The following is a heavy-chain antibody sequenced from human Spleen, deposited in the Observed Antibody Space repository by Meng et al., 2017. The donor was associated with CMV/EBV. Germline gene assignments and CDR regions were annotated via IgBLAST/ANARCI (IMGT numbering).Heavy chain of an antibody. Sequence: FTLSNYYMSWVRQAPGKGLEWISFISGGGFTTSYAYSMRGRFSISRDNAKNTLYLQMNSLRAEDTAVYFCARDQLVGASYPHYFFDSWGPGTLVTVSS. J-gene: IGHJ4*02. CDR1: FTLSNYY. D-gene: IGHD1-26*01. V-gene: IGHV3-11*04. CDR2: ISGGGFTT. CDR3: ARDQLVGASYPHYFFDS.